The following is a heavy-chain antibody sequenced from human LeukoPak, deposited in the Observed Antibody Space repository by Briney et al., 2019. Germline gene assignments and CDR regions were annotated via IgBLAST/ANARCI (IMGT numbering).Heavy chain of an antibody. CDR2: IYYSGNT. CDR1: GGTISSSSYY. Sequence: SETLSLTCSVSGGTISSSSYYWGWIRQPPGKGLEWIGSIYYSGNTYFNPSLKNRVIISVDTSKNQFSLKLNSVTAADTAVYYCARPPRDGYNSPYFDCWGQGILVTVSS. CDR3: ARPPRDGYNSPYFDC. J-gene: IGHJ4*02. D-gene: IGHD5-24*01. V-gene: IGHV4-39*01.